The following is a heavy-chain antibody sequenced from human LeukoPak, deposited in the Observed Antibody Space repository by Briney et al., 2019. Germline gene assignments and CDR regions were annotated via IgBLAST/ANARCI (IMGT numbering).Heavy chain of an antibody. V-gene: IGHV1-2*02. CDR1: GYTFTGYY. D-gene: IGHD1-26*01. Sequence: GASVKVSCKASGYTFTGYYMHWVRQAPGQGLEWMGWINPNSGGTNYAQKFQGRVTMTRDTSISTAYMELSRLRSDDTAVYYCATASGSYYAEYFQHWGPGTLVTVSS. CDR3: ATASGSYYAEYFQH. CDR2: INPNSGGT. J-gene: IGHJ1*01.